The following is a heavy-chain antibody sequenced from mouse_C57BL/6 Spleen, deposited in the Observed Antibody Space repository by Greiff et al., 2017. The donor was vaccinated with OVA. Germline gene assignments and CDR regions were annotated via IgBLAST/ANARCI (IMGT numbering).Heavy chain of an antibody. CDR1: GFTFSSYA. J-gene: IGHJ2*01. CDR3: ARDLSYYDYDYFDY. V-gene: IGHV5-4*01. CDR2: ISDGGSYT. D-gene: IGHD2-4*01. Sequence: EVKLVESGGGLVKPGGSLKLSCAASGFTFSSYAMSWVRQTPEKRLEWVATISDGGSYTYYPDNVKGRFTISRDNAKNNLYLQMSHLKSEDTAMYYCARDLSYYDYDYFDYWGQGTTLTVSS.